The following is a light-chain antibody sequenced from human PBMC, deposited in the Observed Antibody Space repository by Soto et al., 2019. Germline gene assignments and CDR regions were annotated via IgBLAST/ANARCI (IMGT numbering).Light chain of an antibody. CDR3: CAYAGSYTYV. V-gene: IGLV2-11*01. CDR2: DVS. Sequence: QSALTQPRSVSGSPGQSVTISCTGTSSDVGSSIYVSWYQQHPGKVPKLMIYDVSKRPSGVPDRFSGSKSDNTASLTISGLQAEDEADYYCCAYAGSYTYVFGTGTKVTVL. J-gene: IGLJ1*01. CDR1: SSDVGSSIY.